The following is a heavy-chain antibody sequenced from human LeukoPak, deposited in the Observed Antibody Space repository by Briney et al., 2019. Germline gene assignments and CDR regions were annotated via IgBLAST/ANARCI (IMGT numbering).Heavy chain of an antibody. V-gene: IGHV3-23*01. CDR2: ISGSGGST. Sequence: PGGSLRLSCAASGFTFSSYSMNWVRQAPGKGLEWVSAISGSGGSTYYADSVKGRFTISRDNSKNTLYLQMNSLRAEDTAVYYCAKFEGDDYGDYGHYWGQGTLVTVSS. J-gene: IGHJ4*02. D-gene: IGHD4-17*01. CDR3: AKFEGDDYGDYGHY. CDR1: GFTFSSYS.